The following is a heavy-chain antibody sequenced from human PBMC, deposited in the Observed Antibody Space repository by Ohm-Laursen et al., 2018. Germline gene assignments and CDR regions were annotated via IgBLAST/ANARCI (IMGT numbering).Heavy chain of an antibody. Sequence: SLRLSCSASGFTFSSYGMHWVRQAPGKGLEWVAVIWYDGSNKYYADSVKGRFTISRGNSKNALYLQMNSLRVEDTAMYYCARDSAQGGAFDIWGQGSLVTVSS. CDR2: IWYDGSNK. J-gene: IGHJ3*02. CDR1: GFTFSSYG. D-gene: IGHD3-16*01. CDR3: ARDSAQGGAFDI. V-gene: IGHV3-33*01.